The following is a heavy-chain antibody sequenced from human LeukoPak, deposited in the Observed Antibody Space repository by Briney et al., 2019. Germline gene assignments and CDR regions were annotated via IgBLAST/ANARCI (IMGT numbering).Heavy chain of an antibody. Sequence: SETLSLTCTVSGVSIISSSYDWGWIRQPPGKGLEWIGSINYSGSTDYNPSLKSRVTISVDASKNQFSLKMSSVTAADTAVYYCARHFDNWGQGTLVTVSS. CDR2: INYSGST. CDR3: ARHFDN. V-gene: IGHV4-39*01. CDR1: GVSIISSSYD. J-gene: IGHJ4*02.